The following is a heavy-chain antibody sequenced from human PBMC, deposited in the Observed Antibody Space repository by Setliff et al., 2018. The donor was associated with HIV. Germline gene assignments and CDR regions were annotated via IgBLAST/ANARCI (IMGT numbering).Heavy chain of an antibody. CDR2: IHTSGST. J-gene: IGHJ3*01. V-gene: IGHV4-4*08. CDR1: GGSMNENH. CDR3: ARTGYAFDL. Sequence: SETLSLTCTVSGGSMNENHWSWIRQSPGKGLEWIAYIHTSGSTYFNPSFVSRVTLSIDSSANQFSLKLRSLTAADTAVYFCARTGYAFDLWGPGTMVTVSS.